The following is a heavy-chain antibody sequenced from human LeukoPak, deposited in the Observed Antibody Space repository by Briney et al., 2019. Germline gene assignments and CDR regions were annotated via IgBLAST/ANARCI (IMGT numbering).Heavy chain of an antibody. J-gene: IGHJ5*02. Sequence: ASVKVSCTASGYTFTSYGISWVRQAPGQGLEWMGWISAYNGNPNYAQTLQGRVTMTTDTSTSTAHMELRSLRSDAPAVYYCATVVPAAMEGVNWWDPWGQGALVTVSS. V-gene: IGHV1-18*01. D-gene: IGHD2-2*01. CDR3: ATVVPAAMEGVNWWDP. CDR2: ISAYNGNP. CDR1: GYTFTSYG.